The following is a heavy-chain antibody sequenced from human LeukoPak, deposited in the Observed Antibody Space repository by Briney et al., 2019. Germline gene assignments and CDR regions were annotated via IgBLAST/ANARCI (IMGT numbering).Heavy chain of an antibody. CDR1: GGTFSSYA. CDR3: ARGSTMALYYYYMDV. D-gene: IGHD4/OR15-4a*01. V-gene: IGHV1-69*05. Sequence: SVKVSCKASGGTFSSYAISWVRQAPGQGLEWMGGIIPIFGTANYAQKLHGRVTITTDESTSTVYMELSSLRSEDTAVYYCARGSTMALYYYYMDVWGKGTTVTVSS. J-gene: IGHJ6*03. CDR2: IIPIFGTA.